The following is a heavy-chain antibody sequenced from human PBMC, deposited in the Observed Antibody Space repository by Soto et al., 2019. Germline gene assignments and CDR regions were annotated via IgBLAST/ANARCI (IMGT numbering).Heavy chain of an antibody. D-gene: IGHD3-10*01. V-gene: IGHV4-30-4*01. J-gene: IGHJ4*02. CDR1: GGSISSGDYY. CDR2: IYYSGST. CDR3: ARVGGFGATTIDY. Sequence: QVQLQESGPGLVKPSQTLSLTCTVSGGSISSGDYYWSWIRQPPGKGLEWIGYIYYSGSTYYNPSLKSRVTISVDTSKNQFSRKLSSVTDADTAVYYCARVGGFGATTIDYWGQGTLVTVSS.